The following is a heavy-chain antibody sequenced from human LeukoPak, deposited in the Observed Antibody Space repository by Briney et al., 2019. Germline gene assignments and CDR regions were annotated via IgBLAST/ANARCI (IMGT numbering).Heavy chain of an antibody. CDR1: GYTFTVYY. J-gene: IGHJ1*01. CDR2: INPNSGGT. D-gene: IGHD3-22*01. V-gene: IGHV1-2*02. CDR3: AREDLYHYDSSGSEYFQH. Sequence: GASVKVSCKASGYTFTVYYMHWVRQAPGQGLEWMGWINPNSGGTNYAQKFQGRVTMTRDTSISTAYMELSRLRSDDTAVYYCAREDLYHYDSSGSEYFQHWGQGTLVTVSS.